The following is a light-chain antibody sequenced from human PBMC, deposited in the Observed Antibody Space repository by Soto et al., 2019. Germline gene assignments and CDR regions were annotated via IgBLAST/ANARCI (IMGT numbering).Light chain of an antibody. V-gene: IGKV1-39*01. CDR2: AAS. CDR1: DTMDRY. Sequence: DIPMTQSPSSLSAFVEDTVTTICRAPDTMDRYLNWYQQKPGQAPRVLITAASTLESGVPSRFSGSGSGTDFTLTINYLQPEDFATYSCQRTYNAQFTFGPGTKVSIK. CDR3: QRTYNAQFT. J-gene: IGKJ3*01.